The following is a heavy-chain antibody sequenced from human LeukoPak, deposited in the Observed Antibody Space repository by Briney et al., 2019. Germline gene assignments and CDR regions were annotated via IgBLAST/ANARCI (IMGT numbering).Heavy chain of an antibody. D-gene: IGHD2-21*01. CDR2: ITAGGTYI. J-gene: IGHJ4*02. V-gene: IGHV3-48*03. CDR3: ARETQACGGDCYDY. CDR1: EFTFSSYE. Sequence: GGSLRLSCEASEFTFSSYEMNWVRQASGKGLEWVSYITAGGTYIRYADSVRGRFTISRDNAKNSLYLQMDSLKSEDTAVYYCARETQACGGDCYDYWGQGTQVTVSS.